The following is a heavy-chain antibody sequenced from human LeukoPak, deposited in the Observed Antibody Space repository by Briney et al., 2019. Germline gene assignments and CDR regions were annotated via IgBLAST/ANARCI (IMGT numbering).Heavy chain of an antibody. CDR3: ARGGRYYYDSSGYDY. CDR2: ISYDGSNK. J-gene: IGHJ4*02. V-gene: IGHV3-30-3*01. CDR1: GFTFSSYA. D-gene: IGHD3-22*01. Sequence: GGSLRLSCVASGFTFSSYAMHWVRQAPGKGLEWVAVISYDGSNKYYADSVKGRFTISRDNSKNTLYLQMNSLRAEDTAVYYCARGGRYYYDSSGYDYWGQGTLVTVSS.